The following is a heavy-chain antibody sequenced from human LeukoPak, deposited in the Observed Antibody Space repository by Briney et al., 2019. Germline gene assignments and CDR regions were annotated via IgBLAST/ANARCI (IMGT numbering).Heavy chain of an antibody. J-gene: IGHJ4*02. CDR1: GYTFTGYY. V-gene: IGHV1-2*02. CDR2: INPNSGGT. CDR3: ARVRSSSWYEAYYFDY. Sequence: ASVKVSCKASGYTFTGYYMHWVRQAPGQGLEWMGWINPNSGGTNYAQKFQGRVTMHRDTSISTAYMELSRLRSDDTAVYYCARVRSSSWYEAYYFDYWGQGTLVTVSS. D-gene: IGHD6-13*01.